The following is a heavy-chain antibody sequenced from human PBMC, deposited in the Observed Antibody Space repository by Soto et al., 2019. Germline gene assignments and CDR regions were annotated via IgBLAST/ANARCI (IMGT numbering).Heavy chain of an antibody. D-gene: IGHD4-17*01. CDR1: ESSIGRSH. J-gene: IGHJ4*01. CDR3: ARVSTVTNLDY. Sequence: PWEPLSLTFNVSESSIGRSHWSWIPQPPGKGLKGTEYIFYTGSPNYSPSPNGRVSITIDPTNNQLSLTLRSVTDADTAAYYCARVSTVTNLDYWGHGMLVTVSP. V-gene: IGHV4-59*08. CDR2: IFYTGSP.